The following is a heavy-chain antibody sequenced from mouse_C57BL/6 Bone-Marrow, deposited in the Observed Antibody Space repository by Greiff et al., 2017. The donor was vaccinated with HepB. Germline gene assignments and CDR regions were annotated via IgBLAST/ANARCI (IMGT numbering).Heavy chain of an antibody. CDR3: TTDSHYYGSSYGFAY. CDR2: IDPENGDT. V-gene: IGHV14-4*01. J-gene: IGHJ3*01. CDR1: GFNIKDDY. D-gene: IGHD1-1*01. Sequence: VQLQQSGAELVRPGASVKLSCTASGFNIKDDYMHWVKQRPEQGLEWIGWIDPENGDTEYASKFQGKATITADTSSNTAYLQLSSLTSEDTAVYYCTTDSHYYGSSYGFAYWGQGTLVTVSA.